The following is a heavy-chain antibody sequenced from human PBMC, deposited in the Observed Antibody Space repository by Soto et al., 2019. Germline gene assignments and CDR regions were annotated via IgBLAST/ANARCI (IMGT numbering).Heavy chain of an antibody. CDR3: ERDAVYYDSSGYYPSPRSFDN. Sequence: EVQLVESGGGLVQPGGSLRLSCAASGFTFSSYEMNWVRQAPGKGRERVSYISSSGSTIYYADSVKGRFTISRDNGKNSRYLQMNSLRAEDTAVYYCERDAVYYDSSGYYPSPRSFDNWGQGTLVTVSS. D-gene: IGHD3-22*01. J-gene: IGHJ4*02. V-gene: IGHV3-48*03. CDR1: GFTFSSYE. CDR2: ISSSGSTI.